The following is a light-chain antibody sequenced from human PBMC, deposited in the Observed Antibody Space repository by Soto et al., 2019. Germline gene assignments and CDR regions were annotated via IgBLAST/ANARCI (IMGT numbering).Light chain of an antibody. CDR2: GAS. J-gene: IGKJ5*01. CDR3: QQYNNWPIT. V-gene: IGKV3-15*01. CDR1: QRVSSN. Sequence: EIVRTQSPATLSVSPGERATLSCRASQRVSSNLAWYQQKPGQAPRLLIYGASTRATGIPARFSGSGSGTEFTLTISSLQSEDFAVYYCQQYNNWPITFGQGTRLEI.